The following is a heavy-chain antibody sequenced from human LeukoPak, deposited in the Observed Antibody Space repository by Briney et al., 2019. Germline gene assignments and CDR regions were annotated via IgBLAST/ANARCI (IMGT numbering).Heavy chain of an antibody. CDR1: GYTFIGYY. V-gene: IGHV1-2*02. Sequence: ASVKVSCKASGYTFIGYYMHWVRQAPGQGLEWMGWINPNSGGTNYAQKFQGRVTMTRDTSISTAYMELSRLRSDDTAVYYCARDVGSSIAARGYMDVWGKGTTVTVSS. CDR3: ARDVGSSIAARGYMDV. CDR2: INPNSGGT. J-gene: IGHJ6*03. D-gene: IGHD6-6*01.